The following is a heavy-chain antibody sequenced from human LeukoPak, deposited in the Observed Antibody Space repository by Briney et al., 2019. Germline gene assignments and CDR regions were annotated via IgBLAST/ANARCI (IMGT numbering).Heavy chain of an antibody. J-gene: IGHJ4*02. V-gene: IGHV1-69*13. Sequence: ASVKVSCKASGGTFISYAISWVRQAPGQGLEWMGGIIPIFGTANYAQKFQGRVTITADESTSTAYMELSSLRSEDTAVYYCARGYSGYDEAAFDYWGQGTLVTVSS. CDR3: ARGYSGYDEAAFDY. CDR1: GGTFISYA. CDR2: IIPIFGTA. D-gene: IGHD5-12*01.